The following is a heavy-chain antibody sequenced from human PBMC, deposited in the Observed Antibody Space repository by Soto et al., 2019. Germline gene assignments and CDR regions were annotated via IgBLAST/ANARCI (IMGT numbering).Heavy chain of an antibody. D-gene: IGHD3-9*01. CDR1: GFTFSSYS. J-gene: IGHJ4*02. CDR2: ISSSSSTI. V-gene: IGHV3-48*01. Sequence: GGSLRLSCAASGFTFSSYSMNWVRQAPGKGLEWVSYISSSSSTIYYADSVKGRFTISRDNAKNSLYLQMNSLRAEDTAVYYCVRVFDTYYFGLWGQGNMVTVSS. CDR3: VRVFDTYYFGL.